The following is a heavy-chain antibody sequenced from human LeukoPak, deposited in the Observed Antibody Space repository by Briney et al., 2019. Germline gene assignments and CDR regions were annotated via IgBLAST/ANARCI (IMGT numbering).Heavy chain of an antibody. V-gene: IGHV1-2*02. D-gene: IGHD3-10*01. CDR2: INPNSGGT. CDR1: GYTFTGYY. CDR3: ARQPTTMVREVIIKNRPFDY. J-gene: IGHJ4*02. Sequence: ASVKVSCKASGYTFTGYYMHWVRQAPGQGLEWMGWINPNSGGTNYAQKFQGRVTMTRDTSISTAYMELSRLRYDDTAVYYCARQPTTMVREVIIKNRPFDYWGQGTLVTVSS.